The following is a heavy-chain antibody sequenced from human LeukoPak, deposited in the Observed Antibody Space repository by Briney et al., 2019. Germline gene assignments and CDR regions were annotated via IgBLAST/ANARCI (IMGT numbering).Heavy chain of an antibody. Sequence: PSETLSLTCAVYGGSFSGYYWSWIRQPPGKGLEWIGEINHSGSTNYNPSLKSRVTISVDTSKNQFSLRLSSVTAADTAVYYCARVPGIGEGRRLDAFDIWGQGTMVTVSS. CDR1: GGSFSGYY. J-gene: IGHJ3*02. CDR2: INHSGST. V-gene: IGHV4-34*01. CDR3: ARVPGIGEGRRLDAFDI. D-gene: IGHD2-15*01.